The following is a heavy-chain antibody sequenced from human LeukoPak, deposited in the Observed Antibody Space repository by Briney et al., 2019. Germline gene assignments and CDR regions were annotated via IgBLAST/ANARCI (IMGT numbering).Heavy chain of an antibody. J-gene: IGHJ3*02. V-gene: IGHV4-59*01. Sequence: SETLSLTCTVSGGSISSYYWSWIRQPPGKELEWIGYIYYSGSTNYNPSLKSRVTISVDTSKNQFSLKLSSVTAADTAVYYCARDASSGWYGHAFDIWGQGTMVTVPS. CDR2: IYYSGST. CDR3: ARDASSGWYGHAFDI. D-gene: IGHD6-19*01. CDR1: GGSISSYY.